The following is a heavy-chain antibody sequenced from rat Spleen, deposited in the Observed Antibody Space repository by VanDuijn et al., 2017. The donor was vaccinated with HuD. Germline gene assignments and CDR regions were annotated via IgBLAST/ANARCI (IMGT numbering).Heavy chain of an antibody. D-gene: IGHD5-1*01. J-gene: IGHJ3*01. CDR3: ARGWERFAY. Sequence: QVQLKESGPGLVQPSQTLSLTCTVSGFSLTNYHVSWVRQPPGKGLEWIAAISSGGSTYYNSALKSRLSISRDTSKSQVFLKMNILQTEDTAMYFCARGWERFAYWGQGTLVTVSS. CDR2: ISSGGST. V-gene: IGHV2S12*01. CDR1: GFSLTNYH.